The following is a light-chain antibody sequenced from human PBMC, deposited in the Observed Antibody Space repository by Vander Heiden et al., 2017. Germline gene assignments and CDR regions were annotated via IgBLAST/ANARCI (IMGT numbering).Light chain of an antibody. CDR1: PSLLHSNGYNY. CDR2: LGS. V-gene: IGKV2-28*01. CDR3: MQALQTPPYT. J-gene: IGKJ2*01. Sequence: IVMTQSPLSLPVTPGEPASISCRSSPSLLHSNGYNYLDWYLQKPGQSPQLLIYLGSNRASGVPDRFSGSGSGTDFTLKISRVEAEDVGVYYCMQALQTPPYTFGQGTKLEIK.